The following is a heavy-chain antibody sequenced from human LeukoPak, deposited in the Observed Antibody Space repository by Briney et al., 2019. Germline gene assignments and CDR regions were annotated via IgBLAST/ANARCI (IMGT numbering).Heavy chain of an antibody. CDR3: AKVVVSGWVYCYGMDV. CDR1: GFTFSSYA. Sequence: GGSLRLSCAASGFTFSSYAMSWVRQAPGKGLEWVSAISGSGGSTYYADSVKGRFTISRDNSKNTLYQQMNSLRAEDTAVYYCAKVVVSGWVYCYGMDVWGQGTTVTVSS. D-gene: IGHD6-19*01. CDR2: ISGSGGST. J-gene: IGHJ6*02. V-gene: IGHV3-23*01.